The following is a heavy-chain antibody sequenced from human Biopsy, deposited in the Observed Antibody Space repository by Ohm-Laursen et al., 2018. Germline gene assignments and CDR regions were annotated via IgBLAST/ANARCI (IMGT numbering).Heavy chain of an antibody. D-gene: IGHD3-3*01. J-gene: IGHJ4*02. CDR2: INPYTSEI. V-gene: IGHV1-18*01. CDR3: ALDGIRFLEWPGDFFNY. CDR1: GYTFTSYA. Sequence: ASVKVSCKASGYTFTSYAISWVRQAPGQGLEWMGWINPYTSEIHYAQKLQGRVTMTTDTFTSTAYMELRSLTSDDTALYYCALDGIRFLEWPGDFFNYWGQGTLDTASS.